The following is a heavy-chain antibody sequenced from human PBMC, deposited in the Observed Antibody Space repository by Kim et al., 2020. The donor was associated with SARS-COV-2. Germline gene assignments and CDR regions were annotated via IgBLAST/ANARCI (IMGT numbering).Heavy chain of an antibody. J-gene: IGHJ6*02. D-gene: IGHD6-13*01. V-gene: IGHV3-11*01. Sequence: YYPDSVKGRFTVSRDNAKNSLYLQLNGLRADDTAVYYCARDFSNLAMDVWGQGTTVTVSS. CDR3: ARDFSNLAMDV.